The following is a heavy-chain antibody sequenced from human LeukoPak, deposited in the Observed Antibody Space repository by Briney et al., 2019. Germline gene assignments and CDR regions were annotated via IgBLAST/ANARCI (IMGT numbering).Heavy chain of an antibody. Sequence: PSETLSLTCTVYGGSISSYYWSWIRQPPGKGLEWIGYIYYSGSTNYNPSLKSRVTISVDTSKNQFSLKLSSVTAADTAVYYCARYSSSWYAGYFQHWGQGTLVTVSS. CDR1: GGSISSYY. CDR2: IYYSGST. CDR3: ARYSSSWYAGYFQH. J-gene: IGHJ1*01. V-gene: IGHV4-59*01. D-gene: IGHD6-13*01.